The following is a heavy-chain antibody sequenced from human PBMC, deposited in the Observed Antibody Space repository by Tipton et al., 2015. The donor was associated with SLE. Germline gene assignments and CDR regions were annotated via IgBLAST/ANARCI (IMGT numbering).Heavy chain of an antibody. Sequence: LSCSVSGYSISSGYYWGWIRQPPGKGLEWIGITNQGGGTYYNSSLKSRVTISLDASKNQFSLKLSSVTAADTAVYYCARARGRYSYGYDAFDIWGQGTMVTVSS. CDR1: GYSISSGYY. V-gene: IGHV4-38-2*02. CDR3: ARARGRYSYGYDAFDI. D-gene: IGHD5-18*01. CDR2: TNQGGGT. J-gene: IGHJ3*02.